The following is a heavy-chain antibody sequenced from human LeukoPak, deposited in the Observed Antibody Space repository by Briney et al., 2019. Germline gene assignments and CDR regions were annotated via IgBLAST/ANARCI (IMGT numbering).Heavy chain of an antibody. CDR3: ARLGYCSSTSCYAFYY. CDR2: ISAYNGNT. J-gene: IGHJ4*02. CDR1: GYTFTSYG. Sequence: ASAKVSCKASGYTFTSYGISWVRQAPGQGLEWMGWISAYNGNTNYAQKFEGRVTMTTDTPTSTAYMELRSLRSDDTAVYYCARLGYCSSTSCYAFYYWGQGTLVTVSS. V-gene: IGHV1-18*01. D-gene: IGHD2-2*01.